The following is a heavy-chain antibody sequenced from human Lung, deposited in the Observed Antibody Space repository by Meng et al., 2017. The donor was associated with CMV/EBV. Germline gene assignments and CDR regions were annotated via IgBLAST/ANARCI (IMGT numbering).Heavy chain of an antibody. D-gene: IGHD3-3*01. J-gene: IGHJ6*02. V-gene: IGHV3-7*01. CDR1: GFPFSRYW. CDR3: ARDRFEDYDFWSGYSLTDYYGMDV. CDR2: IKQDGSEK. Sequence: GGSXRLXFAASGFPFSRYWMSWVRQAPGKGLEWVANIKQDGSEKYYVDSVKGRFTISRDNAKNSLYLQMNSLRAEDTVVYYCARDRFEDYDFWSGYSLTDYYGMDVWGQGXTVTVSS.